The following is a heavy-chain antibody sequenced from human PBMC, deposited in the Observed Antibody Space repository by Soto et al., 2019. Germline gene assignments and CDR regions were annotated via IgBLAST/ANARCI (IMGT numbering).Heavy chain of an antibody. D-gene: IGHD4-17*01. Sequence: VGSLRLSCAASGFTFSSYEMNCVRHAPGKWLEWVSYISSSGSTIYYADSVKGRFTISRDNAKNSLYLQMNSLRAEDTAVYYCARDADSGDLHHQLYFDYWGQGTLVTVS. CDR1: GFTFSSYE. CDR2: ISSSGSTI. V-gene: IGHV3-48*03. CDR3: ARDADSGDLHHQLYFDY. J-gene: IGHJ4*02.